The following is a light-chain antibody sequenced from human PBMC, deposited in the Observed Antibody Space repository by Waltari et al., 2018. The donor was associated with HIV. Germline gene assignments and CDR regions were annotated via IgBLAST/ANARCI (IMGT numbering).Light chain of an antibody. V-gene: IGKV1-39*01. CDR3: QQGFSAPRT. CDR2: AAS. Sequence: DIQMTQSPSSLSAYIGDRVTITCRASQSIKSAVNWYIHAASTLQSGVPSRFSGSGSGTDFTLTINSLQPGDSATYYCQQGFSAPRTFGQGTKVEIK. CDR1: QSIKSA. J-gene: IGKJ1*01.